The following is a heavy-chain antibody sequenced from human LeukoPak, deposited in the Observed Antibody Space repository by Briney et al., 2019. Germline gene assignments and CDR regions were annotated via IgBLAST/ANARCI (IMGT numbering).Heavy chain of an antibody. D-gene: IGHD3-3*01. Sequence: SETLSLTCGVSGGSVINTNWWTWVRQPPGKGLEWIGEVHLDGRTNYNPSLESRLTMSVDVSENQVSLKLTSVTAADTAVYYCAREGGFYRPLDYSGQGTLDTVSS. CDR2: VHLDGRT. CDR1: GGSVINTNW. CDR3: AREGGFYRPLDY. V-gene: IGHV4-4*02. J-gene: IGHJ4*02.